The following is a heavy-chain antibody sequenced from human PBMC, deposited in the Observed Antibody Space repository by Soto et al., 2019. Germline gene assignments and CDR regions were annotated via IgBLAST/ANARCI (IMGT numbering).Heavy chain of an antibody. D-gene: IGHD3-16*01. J-gene: IGHJ4*02. CDR2: ISGYNGYT. CDR1: GYNFNTYG. V-gene: IGHV1-18*01. Sequence: ASVKVSCKTSGYNFNTYGIIWVRQAPGQGLEWMGWISGYNGYTKYTESLEDRVTLSTDTSTSTAYLELRSLRSGDTALYFCARDRDYSHTDADIDYWGQGTLVTVSS. CDR3: ARDRDYSHTDADIDY.